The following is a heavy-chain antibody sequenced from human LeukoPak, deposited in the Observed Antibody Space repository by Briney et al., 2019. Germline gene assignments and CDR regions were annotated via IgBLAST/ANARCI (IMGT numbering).Heavy chain of an antibody. CDR2: MNPNSGNT. J-gene: IGHJ4*02. V-gene: IGHV1-8*03. Sequence: ASVKVSCKASGYTFSSYDVNWVRQATGQGLEWMGWMNPNSGNTGYAQKFQGRVTITRNTSITTAYMELSGLTSEDTAVYYCASYSGYAQWGQGTLVTVSS. CDR3: ASYSGYAQ. CDR1: GYTFSSYD. D-gene: IGHD5-12*01.